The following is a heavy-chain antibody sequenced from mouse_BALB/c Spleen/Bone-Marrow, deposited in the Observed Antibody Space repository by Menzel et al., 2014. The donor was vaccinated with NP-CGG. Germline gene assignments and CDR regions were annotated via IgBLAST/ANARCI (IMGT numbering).Heavy chain of an antibody. CDR2: INPSTGYT. Sequence: VQLQQSGAELAKPGASGKMSCKASGYTFTNYWMHWVQQRPGKGLEWIGYINPSTGYTEYNQKSKDKSTLTADKSTTSAYMHQSSLTSKVSAVYYWAREWGIRSTRITKKVSDYWGQGTPLTVSS. CDR1: GYTFTNYW. V-gene: IGHV1-7*01. D-gene: IGHD2-4*01. CDR3: AREWGIRSTRITKKVSDY. J-gene: IGHJ2*01.